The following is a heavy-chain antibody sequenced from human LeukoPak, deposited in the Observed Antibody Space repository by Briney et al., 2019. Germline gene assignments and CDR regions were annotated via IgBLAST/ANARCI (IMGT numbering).Heavy chain of an antibody. CDR3: AKGIYSSGWSYFDY. J-gene: IGHJ4*01. D-gene: IGHD6-19*01. Sequence: PGGSLRLSCAASGLTFSSYAMSWVRHAPGKGLEWVSAISGSGGSTYYADSVKGRFTISRDNSKNTLYLQMNSLRAEDTAVYYCAKGIYSSGWSYFDYWGHGTLVTVSS. V-gene: IGHV3-23*01. CDR1: GLTFSSYA. CDR2: ISGSGGST.